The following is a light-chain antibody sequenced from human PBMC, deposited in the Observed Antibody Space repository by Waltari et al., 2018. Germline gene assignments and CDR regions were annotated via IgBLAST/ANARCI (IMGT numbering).Light chain of an antibody. V-gene: IGLV1-44*01. Sequence: QSVLTQPPSASGTPGQRVTIPCSGSSSNIGRNTVNWYQQLPGTAPKLLIYKNNQRPSGVPDRFSGSKSGTSASLAISGIQSEDEAEYYCAAWDDSLNGYVVFGGGTKLAVL. J-gene: IGLJ2*01. CDR2: KNN. CDR1: SSNIGRNT. CDR3: AAWDDSLNGYVV.